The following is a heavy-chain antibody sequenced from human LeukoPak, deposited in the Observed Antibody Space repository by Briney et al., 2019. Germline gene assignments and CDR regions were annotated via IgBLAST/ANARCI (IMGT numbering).Heavy chain of an antibody. CDR1: GFTFSSYA. CDR3: AREIEVTGTTVWFDP. V-gene: IGHV1-69*01. J-gene: IGHJ5*02. CDR2: IIPIFGTA. Sequence: GGSLRLSCAASGFTFSSYAISWVRQAPGQGLEWMGGIIPIFGTANYAQKFQGRVTITADESTSTAYMELSSLRSEDTAVYYCAREIEVTGTTVWFDPWGQGTLVTVSS. D-gene: IGHD1-20*01.